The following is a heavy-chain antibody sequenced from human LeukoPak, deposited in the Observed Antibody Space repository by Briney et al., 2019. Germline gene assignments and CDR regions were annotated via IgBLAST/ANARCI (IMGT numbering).Heavy chain of an antibody. J-gene: IGHJ4*02. Sequence: PSETLSLTCSVSGDSVRNDFYYWGWIRQPPGKGLEWVACLSHAGNTWYNPSLESRLSISVDTSKNQFSLKFSSVTAADTALYWCARHNAPCRVGFDFWGQGILVTVSS. V-gene: IGHV4-39*01. D-gene: IGHD2-2*01. CDR3: ARHNAPCRVGFDF. CDR2: LSHAGNT. CDR1: GDSVRNDFYY.